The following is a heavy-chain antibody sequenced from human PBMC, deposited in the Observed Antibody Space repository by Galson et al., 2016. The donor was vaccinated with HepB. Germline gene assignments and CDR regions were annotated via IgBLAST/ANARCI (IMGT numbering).Heavy chain of an antibody. CDR1: GGSFSGYY. J-gene: IGHJ2*01. Sequence: SETLSLTCDVSGGSFSGYYWHWTRQPPGKGLEWIGEINHGGSTNYNPSLKSRVAISADTSKHQFSLKVLSVTAADTAVYYCARGIFWYFDLWGRGTLVTVSS. V-gene: IGHV4-34*01. CDR3: ARGIFWYFDL. CDR2: INHGGST.